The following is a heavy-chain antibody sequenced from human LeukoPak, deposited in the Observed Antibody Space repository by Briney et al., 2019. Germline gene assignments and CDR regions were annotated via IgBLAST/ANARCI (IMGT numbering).Heavy chain of an antibody. D-gene: IGHD4-17*01. CDR2: ISWDGGST. J-gene: IGHJ6*03. Sequence: PGGSLRLSCAASGFTFDDYAMHWVRQAPGKGLEWVSLISWDGGSTYYADSVKGRFTISRDNSKNSLYLQMNSLRAEDTALYYCAKDYGDYNFYYYYMDGWGKGTTVTVSS. CDR1: GFTFDDYA. CDR3: AKDYGDYNFYYYYMDG. V-gene: IGHV3-43D*03.